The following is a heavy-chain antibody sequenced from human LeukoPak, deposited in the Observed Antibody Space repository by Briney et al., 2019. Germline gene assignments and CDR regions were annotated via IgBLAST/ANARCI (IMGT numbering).Heavy chain of an antibody. V-gene: IGHV3-7*01. CDR1: GFTFNNYW. CDR2: IKEDGSDK. CDR3: ARDVYYYDSSGFDP. Sequence: PGGSLRLSCAASGFTFNNYWMSWVRQAPGKGLKWVASIKEDGSDKYYVDSVKGRFTISRDNAKNSLYLQMNSLRAEDTAVYYCARDVYYYDSSGFDPWGQGTLVTVSS. D-gene: IGHD3-22*01. J-gene: IGHJ5*02.